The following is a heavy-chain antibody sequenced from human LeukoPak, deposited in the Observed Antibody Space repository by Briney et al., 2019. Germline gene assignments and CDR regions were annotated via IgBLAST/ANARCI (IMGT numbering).Heavy chain of an antibody. CDR3: ARAGYYYGSGSYTYFDY. D-gene: IGHD3-10*01. CDR1: GFTFSSYA. Sequence: GGSLRLSCAASGFTFSSYAMHWVRQAPGKGLEWVAVISYDGSNKYYADSVKGRFAISRDNSKNTLYLQMNSLRAEDTAVYYCARAGYYYGSGSYTYFDYWGQGTLVTVSS. V-gene: IGHV3-30*09. CDR2: ISYDGSNK. J-gene: IGHJ4*02.